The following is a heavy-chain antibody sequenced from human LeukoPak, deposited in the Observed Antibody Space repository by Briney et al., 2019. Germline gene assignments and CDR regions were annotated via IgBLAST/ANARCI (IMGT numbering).Heavy chain of an antibody. V-gene: IGHV1-8*01. CDR3: AREAPDCGGRRGFDY. Sequence: ASVKVSCKASGYTFTSYDINWVRRATGQGLEWMGWMNPNSGNTGYAQKFQGRVTMTRNTSISTAYMELSSLRSEDTAVYYCAREAPDCGGRRGFDYWGQGTLVTVSS. CDR2: MNPNSGNT. J-gene: IGHJ4*02. CDR1: GYTFTSYD. D-gene: IGHD2-21*02.